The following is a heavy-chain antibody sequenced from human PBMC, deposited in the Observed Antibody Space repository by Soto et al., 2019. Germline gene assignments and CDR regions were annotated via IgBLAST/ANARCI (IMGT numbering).Heavy chain of an antibody. V-gene: IGHV3-23*01. Sequence: EVQLLESGGGLVQPGGSLRLSCAASGFTFSSYAMSWVRQAPGKGLEWVSDITGSGGYTFYADSVTGRFTISRDNSKNTLYLQMSSLRAEDTAVYYCAKERYYDILTGPENYYYHYGMDVWGQGTTVPVAS. D-gene: IGHD3-9*01. CDR3: AKERYYDILTGPENYYYHYGMDV. CDR2: ITGSGGYT. J-gene: IGHJ6*02. CDR1: GFTFSSYA.